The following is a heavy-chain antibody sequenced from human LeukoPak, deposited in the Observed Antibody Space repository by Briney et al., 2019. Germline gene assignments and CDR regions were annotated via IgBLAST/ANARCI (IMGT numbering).Heavy chain of an antibody. D-gene: IGHD3-10*01. J-gene: IGHJ4*02. CDR2: IYSSGTT. Sequence: SETLSLTCTVSGGSISSYYWGWVRQPAGKGLEWIGRIYSSGTTNYNPSLKSRLTMSVDTSKNQFSLKLSSVTAADTAVYYCARTYYYGSGIALPFDYWGQGTLVTVSS. V-gene: IGHV4-4*07. CDR1: GGSISSYY. CDR3: ARTYYYGSGIALPFDY.